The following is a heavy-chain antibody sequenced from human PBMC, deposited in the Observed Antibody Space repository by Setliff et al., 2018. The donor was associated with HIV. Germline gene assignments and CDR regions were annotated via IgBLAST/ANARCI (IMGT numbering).Heavy chain of an antibody. CDR2: MTYLGST. CDR1: GSSITSSSFY. CDR3: ARHGRSYDSGRWYNWFDS. Sequence: PSETLSLTCTVSGSSITSSSFYWGWIRQPPGKGLEWIGSMTYLGSTSFSPSLKSRVTISVDTSENQFSLNLNSVTAADTAVYYCARHGRSYDSGRWYNWFDSWGQGTPVTVSS. D-gene: IGHD3-10*01. J-gene: IGHJ5*01. V-gene: IGHV4-39*01.